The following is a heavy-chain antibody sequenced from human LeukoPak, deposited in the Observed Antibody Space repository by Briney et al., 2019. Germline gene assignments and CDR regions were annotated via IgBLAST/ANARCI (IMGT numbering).Heavy chain of an antibody. Sequence: GGSLRLSCAASGFTVSTKYMSWVRQAPGKGLEWVSIIYSGESTYYAESVKGRFIVSRDNSKNTLYLQMNSLRVDDTAVYSCARVGDHYHWYFDLWGRGTLVTVPS. CDR2: IYSGEST. D-gene: IGHD3-10*01. V-gene: IGHV3-53*01. CDR1: GFTVSTKY. CDR3: ARVGDHYHWYFDL. J-gene: IGHJ2*01.